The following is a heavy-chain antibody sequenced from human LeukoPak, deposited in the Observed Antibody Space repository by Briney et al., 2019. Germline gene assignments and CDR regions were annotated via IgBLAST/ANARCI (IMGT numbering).Heavy chain of an antibody. CDR3: ARIPLGYSAYEDSDY. J-gene: IGHJ4*02. CDR2: ISDDGSKK. Sequence: GGSLRLSCAASGFTFSSYAMHWVRQAPGKGLEWVAVISDDGSKKYYADSVKGRFTISRDSSKNTLYLRMNSPRAEDTAVYHCARIPLGYSAYEDSDYWGQGTLVTVSS. V-gene: IGHV3-30*04. D-gene: IGHD5-12*01. CDR1: GFTFSSYA.